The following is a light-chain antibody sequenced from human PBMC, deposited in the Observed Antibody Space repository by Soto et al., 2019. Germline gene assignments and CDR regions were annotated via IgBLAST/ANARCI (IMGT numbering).Light chain of an antibody. Sequence: QSVLTQPPSASGTPGQRVTISCSGTSSSIGNNRVNWYQQIPGTAPKLLIYSNIQRPSGVPDRFSGSKSGTSASLAITGLQSEDEADYYCSTWDDTLKGPVFGGGIKVTVL. J-gene: IGLJ3*02. V-gene: IGLV1-44*01. CDR3: STWDDTLKGPV. CDR2: SNI. CDR1: SSSIGNNR.